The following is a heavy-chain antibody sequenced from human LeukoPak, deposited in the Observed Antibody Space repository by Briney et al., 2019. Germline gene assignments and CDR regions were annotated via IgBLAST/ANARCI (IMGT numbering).Heavy chain of an antibody. CDR3: AKLLGTATTYDS. V-gene: IGHV3-7*01. Sequence: VGSLRLSCEASGFTFSGNWMSWVRQAPGKGLEWVASINPDGSQKLYVDSVKGRFTISRDNTKGSLYLQMNSLGAEDTAMYYCAKLLGTATTYDSWGRGPRIPVSS. J-gene: IGHJ4*02. CDR2: INPDGSQK. CDR1: GFTFSGNW. D-gene: IGHD5-24*01.